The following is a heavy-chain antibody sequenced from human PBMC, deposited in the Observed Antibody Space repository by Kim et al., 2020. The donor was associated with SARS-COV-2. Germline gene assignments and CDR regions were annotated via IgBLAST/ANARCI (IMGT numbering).Heavy chain of an antibody. J-gene: IGHJ6*02. Sequence: RFTISRDNSKNSLYLQMNSLRTEDTALYYCAKDASRTTGTTEGKLGMDVWGQGTTVTVSS. V-gene: IGHV3-43*01. D-gene: IGHD1-1*01. CDR3: AKDASRTTGTTEGKLGMDV.